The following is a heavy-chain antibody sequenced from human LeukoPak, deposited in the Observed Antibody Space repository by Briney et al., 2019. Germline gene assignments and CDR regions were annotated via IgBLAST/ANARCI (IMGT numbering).Heavy chain of an antibody. J-gene: IGHJ5*02. CDR2: IYTSGST. V-gene: IGHV4-61*02. CDR3: ARGMASMVRGVIILWFDP. Sequence: SQTLSLTCTVSGGSISSGSYYWSWIRQPAGKGLEWIGRIYTSGSTNYNPSLKSRVTMSVDTSKNQFSLQLTSVTAADTAVYYCARGMASMVRGVIILWFDPWGQGTLITVSS. CDR1: GGSISSGSYY. D-gene: IGHD3-10*01.